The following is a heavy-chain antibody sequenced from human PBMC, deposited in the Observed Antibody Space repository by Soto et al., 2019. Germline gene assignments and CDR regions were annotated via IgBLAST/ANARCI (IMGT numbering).Heavy chain of an antibody. J-gene: IGHJ6*02. V-gene: IGHV4-31*03. CDR3: ARVCGGDCHNGMDV. CDR2: NHYSGST. D-gene: IGHD2-21*02. CDR1: GGSISSGCYY. Sequence: QVQLQESGPGLVKPSQTLALTCTVSGGSISSGCYYWSWIRKHQGIALEWIGYNHYSGSTYYNPSLKSRVTISLDTSKNQFSLKLSSVTAADTAVYYCARVCGGDCHNGMDVWGQGTTVTVSS.